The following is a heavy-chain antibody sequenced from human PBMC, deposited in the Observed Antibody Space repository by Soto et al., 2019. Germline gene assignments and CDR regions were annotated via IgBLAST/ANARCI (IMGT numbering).Heavy chain of an antibody. CDR1: GGSISSGDYY. V-gene: IGHV4-30-4*01. D-gene: IGHD3-3*01. J-gene: IGHJ4*02. Sequence: SETLSLTCTVSGGSISSGDYYWSWIRQPPGKGLEWIGYIYYSGSTCYNPSLKSRVTISVDTSKNQFSLKLSSVTAADTAVYYCARVLRFLECLDYWGQGTLVTVSS. CDR2: IYYSGST. CDR3: ARVLRFLECLDY.